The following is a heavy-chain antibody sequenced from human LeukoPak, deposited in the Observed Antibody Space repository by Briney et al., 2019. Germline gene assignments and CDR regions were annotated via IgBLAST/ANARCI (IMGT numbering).Heavy chain of an antibody. J-gene: IGHJ6*03. Sequence: SETLSLTCTVSGGSLSSSSYYWGWIRQPPGKGLEWIGSIYYSGSTYYNPSLKSRVTISVDTSKNQFSLKLSSVTAADTAVYYCARHQYCSSTSCYPYYCYYMDVWGKGTTVTVSS. CDR2: IYYSGST. V-gene: IGHV4-39*01. D-gene: IGHD2-2*01. CDR3: ARHQYCSSTSCYPYYCYYMDV. CDR1: GGSLSSSSYY.